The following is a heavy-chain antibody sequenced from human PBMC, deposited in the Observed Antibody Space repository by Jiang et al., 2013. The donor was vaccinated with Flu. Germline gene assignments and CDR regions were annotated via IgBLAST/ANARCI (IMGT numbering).Heavy chain of an antibody. J-gene: IGHJ6*02. V-gene: IGHV7-4-1*02. D-gene: IGHD3-3*01. CDR3: ARGTFNLKYYDFWSGYPPYYYGMDV. Sequence: NWVRQAPGQGLEWMGWINTNTGNPTYAQGFTGRFVFSLDTSVSTAYLQISSLKAEDTAVYYCARGTFNLKYYDFWSGYPPYYYGMDVWGQGTTVTVSS. CDR2: INTNTGNP.